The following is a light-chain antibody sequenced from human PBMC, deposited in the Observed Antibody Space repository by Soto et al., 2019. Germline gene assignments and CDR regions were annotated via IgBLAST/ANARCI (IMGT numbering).Light chain of an antibody. CDR1: SGSIASNY. V-gene: IGLV6-57*04. CDR2: EDN. J-gene: IGLJ2*01. CDR3: QSYDSSIVV. Sequence: NFMLTQPHSVSESPGKTVTISCTRSSGSIASNYVQWYQQRPGSAPTTVIYEDNQRPSGVPERFSGSIDSSSNSASLTISGLKTEDEADYYCQSYDSSIVVFGGGTQRTVL.